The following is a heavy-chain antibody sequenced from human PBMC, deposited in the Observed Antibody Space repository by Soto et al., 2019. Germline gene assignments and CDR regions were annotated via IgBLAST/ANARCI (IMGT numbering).Heavy chain of an antibody. CDR1: VYSISIGYY. CDR3: AALWFGELAFNY. D-gene: IGHD3-10*01. V-gene: IGHV4-38-2*02. J-gene: IGHJ4*01. Sequence: SETLCLTCSVSVYSISIGYYWGWFRQAPVKGLEWLGSVYHNGIMFHNPSFQSRVTISVDTSKNQFSLNLRSVTAADTAVYYCAALWFGELAFNYWGQGIMVTVSS. CDR2: VYHNGIM.